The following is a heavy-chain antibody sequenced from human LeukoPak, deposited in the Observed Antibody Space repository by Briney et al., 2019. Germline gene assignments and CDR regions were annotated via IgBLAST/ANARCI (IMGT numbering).Heavy chain of an antibody. J-gene: IGHJ4*02. V-gene: IGHV4-59*01. CDR3: ARGNYDFWSGLGNYFDY. CDR1: GGSISSYY. CDR2: IYYSGST. D-gene: IGHD3-3*01. Sequence: PSETLSLTCTVSGGSISSYYWSWIRQPPGKGLEWIGYIYYSGSTNYNPSLKSRVTISVDTSKNQFSLKLSSVTAADTAVYYCARGNYDFWSGLGNYFDYWGQGTLVTVSS.